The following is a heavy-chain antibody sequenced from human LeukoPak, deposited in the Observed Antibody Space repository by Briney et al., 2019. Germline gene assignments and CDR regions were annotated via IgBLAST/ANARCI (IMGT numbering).Heavy chain of an antibody. D-gene: IGHD6-13*01. Sequence: GGSLRLSCAASGFTFSSYSMNWVRQAPGKGLEWVSSIASRSTYIYYADSVKGRFTISRDNAKNSLYLQMNSLRAEDTAVYYCARISSWYKGGFDYWGQGTLVTVSS. CDR1: GFTFSSYS. CDR3: ARISSWYKGGFDY. CDR2: IASRSTYI. J-gene: IGHJ4*02. V-gene: IGHV3-21*01.